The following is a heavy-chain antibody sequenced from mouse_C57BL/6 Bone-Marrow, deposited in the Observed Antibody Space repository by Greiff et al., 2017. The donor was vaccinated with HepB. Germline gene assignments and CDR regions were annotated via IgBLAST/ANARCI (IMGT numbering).Heavy chain of an antibody. V-gene: IGHV5-17*01. CDR3: ARGYYYGSSY. CDR1: GFTFSDYG. D-gene: IGHD1-1*01. J-gene: IGHJ2*01. CDR2: ISSGSSTI. Sequence: EVKLMESGGGLVKPGGSLKLSCAASGFTFSDYGMHWVRQAPEKGLEWVAYISSGSSTIYYADTVKGRFTISRDNAKNTLFLQMTILRSEDTAMYYCARGYYYGSSYWGQGTTLTVSS.